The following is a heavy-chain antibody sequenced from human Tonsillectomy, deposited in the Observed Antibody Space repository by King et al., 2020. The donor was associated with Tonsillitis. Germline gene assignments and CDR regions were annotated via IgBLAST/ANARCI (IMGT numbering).Heavy chain of an antibody. J-gene: IGHJ4*02. CDR3: AKQYLDTN. Sequence: VQLVESGGGLVQPGGSLRLSCAASGVTFSSFAMNWVRQAPGKGLEWVSSISESGGTTDYADSVKGRFTISRDNSNNTLYLQMEYLRAEDTAVYYCAKQYLDTNWGQGTLVTVSS. V-gene: IGHV3-23*04. CDR1: GVTFSSFA. D-gene: IGHD5-18*01. CDR2: ISESGGTT.